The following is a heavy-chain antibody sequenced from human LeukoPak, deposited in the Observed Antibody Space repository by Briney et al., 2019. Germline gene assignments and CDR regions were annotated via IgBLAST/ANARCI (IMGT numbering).Heavy chain of an antibody. J-gene: IGHJ5*02. Sequence: GGSLRLSCAASGFTFSSYEMNWVRQAPGKVLEWVSYISSSGSTIYYADSVKGRFTISRDNAKNSLYLQMNSLRAEDTAVYYCARDIAAAGTRWFDPWGQGTLVTVSS. CDR1: GFTFSSYE. V-gene: IGHV3-48*03. CDR3: ARDIAAAGTRWFDP. CDR2: ISSSGSTI. D-gene: IGHD6-13*01.